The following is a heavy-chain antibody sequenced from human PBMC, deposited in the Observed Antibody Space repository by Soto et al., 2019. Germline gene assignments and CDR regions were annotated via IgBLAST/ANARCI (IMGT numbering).Heavy chain of an antibody. D-gene: IGHD2-15*01. V-gene: IGHV3-30-3*01. CDR3: ARERKDIVVVVAATRGGWFDP. CDR2: ISYDGSNK. CDR1: GFTFSSYA. Sequence: PGGSLRLSCAASGFTFSSYAMHWVRQAPGKGLEWVAVISYDGSNKYYADSVKGRFTISRDNSKNTLYLQMNSLRAEDTAVYYCARERKDIVVVVAATRGGWFDPWGQGPLVTVSS. J-gene: IGHJ5*02.